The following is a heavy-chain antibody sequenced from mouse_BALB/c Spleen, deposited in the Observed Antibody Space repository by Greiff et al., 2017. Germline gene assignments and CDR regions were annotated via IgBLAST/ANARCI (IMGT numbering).Heavy chain of an antibody. J-gene: IGHJ3*01. CDR2: ISTYYGNT. Sequence: VQRVESGPELVRPGVSVKISCKGSGYTFTDYAMHWVKQSHAKSLEWIGVISTYYGNTNYNQKFKGKATMTVDKSSSTAYMELARLTSEDSAIYYCARSGYDAAWFAYWGQGTLVTVSA. CDR3: ARSGYDAAWFAY. CDR1: GYTFTDYA. D-gene: IGHD2-2*01. V-gene: IGHV1-67*01.